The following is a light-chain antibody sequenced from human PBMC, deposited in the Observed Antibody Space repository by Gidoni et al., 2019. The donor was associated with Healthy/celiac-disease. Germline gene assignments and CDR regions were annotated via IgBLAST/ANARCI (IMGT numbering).Light chain of an antibody. Sequence: EMVLTQSPGTLSLAPGERATLSCRASQSVSSRYLAWYQQKPGQAPRLLIYGASSRATGIPDRFSGSGSGTDFTLTIIRLEPEDFAVYYCQQYGSSPPYTFXXXTKLEIK. J-gene: IGKJ2*01. CDR2: GAS. CDR1: QSVSSRY. CDR3: QQYGSSPPYT. V-gene: IGKV3-20*01.